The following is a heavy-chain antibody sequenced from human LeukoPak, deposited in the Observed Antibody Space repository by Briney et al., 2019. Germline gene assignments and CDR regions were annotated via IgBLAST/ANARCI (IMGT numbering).Heavy chain of an antibody. CDR1: GFTFRTAW. D-gene: IGHD3-10*01. Sequence: GSLRLSCAASGFTFRTAWMSWVRQAPGKGLEWVGRIKSKTDGGTTDYTAPVKGRFTISRDDSKNTLYLQMNSLKIEDTAVYYCTTGPFDYYGSASYLANGMDVWGQGTTVTVSS. J-gene: IGHJ6*02. CDR2: IKSKTDGGTT. V-gene: IGHV3-15*01. CDR3: TTGPFDYYGSASYLANGMDV.